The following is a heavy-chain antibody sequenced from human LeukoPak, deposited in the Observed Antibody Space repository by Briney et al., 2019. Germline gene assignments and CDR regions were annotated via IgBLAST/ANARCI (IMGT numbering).Heavy chain of an antibody. CDR2: ISAYNGNT. J-gene: IGHJ4*02. V-gene: IGHV1-18*04. CDR3: ARAARTYYCDSSPIGY. CDR1: GYTFTGYY. Sequence: GASVKVSCKASGYTFTGYYMHWVRQAPGQGLEWMGWISAYNGNTNYAQKLQGRVTMTTDTSTSTAYMELRSLRSDDTAVYYCARAARTYYCDSSPIGYWGQGTLVTVSS. D-gene: IGHD3-22*01.